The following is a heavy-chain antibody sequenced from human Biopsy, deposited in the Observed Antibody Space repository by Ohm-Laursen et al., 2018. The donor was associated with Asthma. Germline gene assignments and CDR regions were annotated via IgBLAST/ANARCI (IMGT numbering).Heavy chain of an antibody. CDR1: GGSVSSGSYY. Sequence: GTLSLTCTVSGGSVSSGSYYWSWIRQPPGKGLAWVSYISYSGSTVYNPSLKSRLTISMDTSKNQFSLKLSSVTAADTAVYYRARVPTTLRYFDLWGRGTLVTVSS. J-gene: IGHJ2*01. D-gene: IGHD2-15*01. CDR3: ARVPTTLRYFDL. CDR2: ISYSGST. V-gene: IGHV4-61*01.